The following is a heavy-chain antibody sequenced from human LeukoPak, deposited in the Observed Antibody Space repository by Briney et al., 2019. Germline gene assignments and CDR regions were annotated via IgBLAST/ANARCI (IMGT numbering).Heavy chain of an antibody. J-gene: IGHJ4*02. Sequence: PGGSLRLSCAASGFSFSSFWMSWVRQAPDKGLEWVAVISNDGSNKYYADSVRGRFTISRGNSKNTVYLQMNTLRAEDTAVYYCAKDQEGCGGGSCYSFRYWGQGTLVTLSS. CDR1: GFSFSSFW. CDR3: AKDQEGCGGGSCYSFRY. V-gene: IGHV3-30*18. D-gene: IGHD2-15*01. CDR2: ISNDGSNK.